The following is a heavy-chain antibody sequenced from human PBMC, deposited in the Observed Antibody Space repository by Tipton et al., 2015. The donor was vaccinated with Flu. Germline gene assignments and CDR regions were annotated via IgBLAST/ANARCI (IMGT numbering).Heavy chain of an antibody. CDR2: INHSGST. D-gene: IGHD3-10*01. Sequence: TLSLTCAVYGGSFSGDYWSWIRQPPGKGLEWIGEINHSGSTNYNPSLKSRVTISVDTSKNQFSLKLSSVTAADTAVYSCARRTKGTMVRGVIVNWFDPWGQGTLVTVSS. CDR3: ARRTKGTMVRGVIVNWFDP. J-gene: IGHJ5*02. CDR1: GGSFSGDY. V-gene: IGHV4-34*01.